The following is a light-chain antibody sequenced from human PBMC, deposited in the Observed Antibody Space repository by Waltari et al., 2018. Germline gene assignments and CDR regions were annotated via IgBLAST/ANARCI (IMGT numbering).Light chain of an antibody. Sequence: DIVMTQSPDSLAVSLGERATINCKSSRSIFYSPNKNNYLAWYQHKPGQPPKLLIYWASTRQSGVPDRISGSGSGTDFTLTISSLQAEDAAVYYCQQYFSTPYNFGQGTKLEIK. V-gene: IGKV4-1*01. CDR2: WAS. J-gene: IGKJ2*01. CDR1: RSIFYSPNKNNY. CDR3: QQYFSTPYN.